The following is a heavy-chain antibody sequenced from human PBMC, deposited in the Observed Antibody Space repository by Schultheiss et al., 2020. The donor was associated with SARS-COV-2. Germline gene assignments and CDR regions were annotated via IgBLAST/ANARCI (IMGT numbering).Heavy chain of an antibody. J-gene: IGHJ6*02. CDR2: ISYDGSNK. Sequence: GSLRLSCAASGFTFSSYGMHWVRQAPGKGLEWVAVISYDGSNKYYADSVKGRFTISRDNSKNTLYLQMNSLRAEDTAVYYCARDDNRQVVPAASTYYYYYGMDVWGQGTTVTVSS. CDR3: ARDDNRQVVPAASTYYYYYGMDV. D-gene: IGHD2-2*01. CDR1: GFTFSSYG. V-gene: IGHV3-30*19.